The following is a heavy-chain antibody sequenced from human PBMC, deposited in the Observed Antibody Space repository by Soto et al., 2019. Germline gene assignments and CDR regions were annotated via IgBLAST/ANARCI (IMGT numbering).Heavy chain of an antibody. D-gene: IGHD3-3*01. CDR1: GGSISSGGYY. J-gene: IGHJ4*02. CDR2: IYYSGST. Sequence: QVQLQGSGPGLVKPSQTLSLTCTVSGGSISSGGYYWSWIRQHPGKGLEWIGYIYYSGSTYYNPSLNSRVTISVDTSKNQFSLKLSSVTAADTAVYYCARDKVVGDYDFWSGLIDYWGQGTLVTVSS. V-gene: IGHV4-31*03. CDR3: ARDKVVGDYDFWSGLIDY.